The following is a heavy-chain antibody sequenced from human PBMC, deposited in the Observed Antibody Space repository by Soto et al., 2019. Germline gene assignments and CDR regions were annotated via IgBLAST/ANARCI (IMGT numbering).Heavy chain of an antibody. CDR1: GFTFSSYA. CDR3: AKAHSGYFWGRYYFDY. Sequence: EVQLLESGGGLVQPGGSLRLSCAASGFTFSSYAMSWVRQAPGKGLEWVSGISGSGGSTYYADSVKGRFTISRDKSKNTLYLQMNSLRAEETAVYYCAKAHSGYFWGRYYFDYWGQGTLVTVSS. J-gene: IGHJ4*02. D-gene: IGHD5-12*01. V-gene: IGHV3-23*01. CDR2: ISGSGGST.